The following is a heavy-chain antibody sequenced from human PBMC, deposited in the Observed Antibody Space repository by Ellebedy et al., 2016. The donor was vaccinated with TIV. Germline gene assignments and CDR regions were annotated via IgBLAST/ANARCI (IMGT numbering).Heavy chain of an antibody. V-gene: IGHV5-51*01. Sequence: GGSLRLSXKGSGYRFTNYWIGWVRQMPGKGLEWMGIIYPGDSDTRYSPSFQGQFTMSADKSISTAYLPWSGLEASDTAMYYCARRADYYDSSGYGPVDYWGQGTLVTVSS. CDR2: IYPGDSDT. CDR1: GYRFTNYW. J-gene: IGHJ4*02. CDR3: ARRADYYDSSGYGPVDY. D-gene: IGHD3-22*01.